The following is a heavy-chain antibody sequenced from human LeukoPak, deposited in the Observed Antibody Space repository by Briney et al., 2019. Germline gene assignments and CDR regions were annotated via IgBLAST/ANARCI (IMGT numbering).Heavy chain of an antibody. CDR3: ARGEWQWLGGYYYMDV. CDR2: INHSGST. Sequence: SETLSLTCAVYGGSFSGYYWSWIRQPPGKGLEWIGEINHSGSTNYNPSLKSRVTISVDTSKNQFSLKLSSVTAADTAVYYCARGEWQWLGGYYYMDVWGRGTTVTVSS. D-gene: IGHD6-19*01. CDR1: GGSFSGYY. V-gene: IGHV4-34*01. J-gene: IGHJ6*03.